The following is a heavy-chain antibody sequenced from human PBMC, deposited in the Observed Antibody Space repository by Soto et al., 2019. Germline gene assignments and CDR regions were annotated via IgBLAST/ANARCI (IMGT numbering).Heavy chain of an antibody. V-gene: IGHV2-5*02. CDR3: AHSKGDGDYFPY. J-gene: IGHJ4*02. CDR1: GFSLSTTGKS. CDR2: IYWDDDK. Sequence: QITLKESGPTLVKPTQTLTLTCTFSGFSLSTTGKSVAWIRQPPGKALEWLSVIYWDDDKRYSPSLNTRLTIAKDTSKNPVVLKPTKLDPSDPGTYFRAHSKGDGDYFPYWGQGTLVSVSS. D-gene: IGHD3-16*01.